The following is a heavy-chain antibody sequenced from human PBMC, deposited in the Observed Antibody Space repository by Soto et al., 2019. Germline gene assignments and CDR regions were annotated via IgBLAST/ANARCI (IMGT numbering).Heavy chain of an antibody. D-gene: IGHD6-13*01. CDR1: GGSFSGYY. Sequence: LSLTCAVYGGSFSGYYWSWIRQPPGKGLEWIGEINHSGSTNYNPSLKSRVTISVDTSKNQFSLKLSSVTAADTAVYYCARGAKRAAAGHRYYFDYWGQGTLVTVSS. J-gene: IGHJ4*02. CDR3: ARGAKRAAAGHRYYFDY. CDR2: INHSGST. V-gene: IGHV4-34*01.